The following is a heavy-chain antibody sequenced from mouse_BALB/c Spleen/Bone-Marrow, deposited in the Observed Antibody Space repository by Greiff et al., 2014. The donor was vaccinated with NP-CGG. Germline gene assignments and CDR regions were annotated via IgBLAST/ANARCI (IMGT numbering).Heavy chain of an antibody. D-gene: IGHD1-1*01. CDR1: GFTFSSYG. J-gene: IGHJ4*01. CDR2: ISSGGSYT. Sequence: EVQLVESGGGLVKPGGSLKLSCAASGFTFSSYGMSWVRQTPDKRLEWVATISSGGSYTYYPDSVKGRFTISRDNAKNTLYLQMSSLKSEDTAMYYCASTITTVVAEDAMDYWGQGTSVTVSS. CDR3: ASTITTVVAEDAMDY. V-gene: IGHV5-6*01.